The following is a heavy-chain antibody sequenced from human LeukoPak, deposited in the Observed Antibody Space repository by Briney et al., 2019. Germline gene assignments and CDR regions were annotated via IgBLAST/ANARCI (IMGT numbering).Heavy chain of an antibody. CDR1: GFTFDDYA. Sequence: GGSLRLSCAASGFTFDDYAMHWVRLVPGKGLEWVSGVSFNSNFIGYADSVKGRFTISRDNAKNSLYLQMNILRAEDTAWYYCVKGASPLLWFGELGCYFDYWGQGTLVTVSS. CDR3: VKGASPLLWFGELGCYFDY. D-gene: IGHD3-10*01. CDR2: VSFNSNFI. V-gene: IGHV3-9*01. J-gene: IGHJ4*02.